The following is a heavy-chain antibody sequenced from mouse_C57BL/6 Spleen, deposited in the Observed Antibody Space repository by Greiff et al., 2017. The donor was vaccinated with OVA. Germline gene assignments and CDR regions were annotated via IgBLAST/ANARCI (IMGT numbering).Heavy chain of an antibody. Sequence: QVQLQQPGAELVKPGASVKMSCKASGYTFTSYWITWVKQRPGQGLEWIGDIYPGSGSTNYNEKFKSKATLTVDTSSSTAYMQLSSLTSEDSAVYYCARDRGTGTGAMDYWGQGTSVTVSS. CDR3: ARDRGTGTGAMDY. J-gene: IGHJ4*01. CDR1: GYTFTSYW. V-gene: IGHV1-55*01. D-gene: IGHD4-1*01. CDR2: IYPGSGST.